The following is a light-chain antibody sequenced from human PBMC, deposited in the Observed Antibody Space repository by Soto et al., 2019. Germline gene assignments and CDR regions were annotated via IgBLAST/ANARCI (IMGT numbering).Light chain of an antibody. CDR2: GAS. CDR3: QQYSNWPLT. J-gene: IGKJ4*01. CDR1: QTVYHN. V-gene: IGKV3-15*01. Sequence: EIVMTQSPATLSVSTEERATLSCRASQTVYHNLAWYQQKPGQPPRLLIYGASARATGIPARFSGSGSRTEFTLTISRMQSEDFVVYYCQQYSNWPLTFGRGTTVEIK.